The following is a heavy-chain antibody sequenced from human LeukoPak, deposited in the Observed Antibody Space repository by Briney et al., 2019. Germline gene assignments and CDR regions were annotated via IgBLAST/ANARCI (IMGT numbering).Heavy chain of an antibody. Sequence: PGGSLRLSCAASGFTFSSYGMSWVRQAPGKGLEWVSAISGSGGSTYYADSVKGRFTISRDNSKNTLYLQMNSLRAEDTAVYYCAKGTSYYYDSTPDAWGQGTLVTVSS. J-gene: IGHJ5*02. CDR3: AKGTSYYYDSTPDA. CDR1: GFTFSSYG. CDR2: ISGSGGST. V-gene: IGHV3-23*01. D-gene: IGHD3-22*01.